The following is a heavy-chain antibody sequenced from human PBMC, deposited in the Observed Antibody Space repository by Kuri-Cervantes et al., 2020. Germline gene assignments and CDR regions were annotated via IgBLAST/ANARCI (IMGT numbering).Heavy chain of an antibody. CDR2: INHSGST. V-gene: IGHV4-34*01. CDR3: ARVSARVHRWRVDSGLDY. J-gene: IGHJ4*02. Sequence: SETLSLTCGVFGGSVSGYYWTWVRQSPGKGLEWIGEINHSGSTNYNPSLKSRVTISVDTSKNQFSLKLSSVTAADTAVYYCARVSARVHRWRVDSGLDYWGQGTLVTVSS. D-gene: IGHD3-22*01. CDR1: GGSVSGYY.